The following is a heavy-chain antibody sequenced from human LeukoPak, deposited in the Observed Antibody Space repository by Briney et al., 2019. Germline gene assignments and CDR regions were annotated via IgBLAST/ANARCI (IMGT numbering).Heavy chain of an antibody. CDR3: ARVWYSSRDGWFDP. CDR1: GFTFSSYS. D-gene: IGHD6-19*01. V-gene: IGHV3-21*01. CDR2: ISSSSSYI. Sequence: KPGGSLRLSCAASGFTFSSYSMNWVRQAPGKGLEWVSSISSSSSYIYYADSVKGRFTISRDNAKNSLYLQMNSLRDEDTAVYYCARVWYSSRDGWFDPWGQGTLVTVSS. J-gene: IGHJ5*02.